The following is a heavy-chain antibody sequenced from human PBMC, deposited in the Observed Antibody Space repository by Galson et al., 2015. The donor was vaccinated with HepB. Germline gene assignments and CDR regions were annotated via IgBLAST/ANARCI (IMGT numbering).Heavy chain of an antibody. CDR2: ISYDGSNK. Sequence: SLRLSCAASGFTFSSYAMHWVRQAPGKGLEWVAVISYDGSNKYYADSVKGRFTISRDNSKNTLYLQMNSLRAEDTAVYYCARDSDSGGYRGADYYYGMDVWGQGTTVTVSS. CDR1: GFTFSSYA. CDR3: ARDSDSGGYRGADYYYGMDV. J-gene: IGHJ6*02. D-gene: IGHD3-10*01. V-gene: IGHV3-30*04.